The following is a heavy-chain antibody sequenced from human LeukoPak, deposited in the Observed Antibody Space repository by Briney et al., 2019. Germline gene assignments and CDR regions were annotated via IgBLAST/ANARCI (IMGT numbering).Heavy chain of an antibody. CDR2: IRSKGNSYAT. V-gene: IGHV3-73*01. CDR1: GFSFSDST. CDR3: TARSDTYGHFDY. D-gene: IGHD5-18*01. Sequence: GGSLRLSCAASGFSFSDSTTHWVRQASGTGLEWVARIRSKGNSYATSYAASVKGRFTISRDDSKNTAYLQTNSLKTEDSAIYYCTARSDTYGHFDYWGQGTLVTVSS. J-gene: IGHJ4*02.